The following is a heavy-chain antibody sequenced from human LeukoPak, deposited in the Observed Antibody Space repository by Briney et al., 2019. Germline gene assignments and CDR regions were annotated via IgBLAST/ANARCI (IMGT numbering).Heavy chain of an antibody. CDR1: GYTFTSYD. D-gene: IGHD2-21*02. CDR2: MNPNSGGT. Sequence: ASVKVSCKASGYTFTSYDINWARQATGQGLEWMGWMNPNSGGTNYAQKFQGRVTMTRDTSISTAYMELSSLRSEDTAVYYCASGVLAYCGGDCYSRRNYYDSSGYYAVDYWGQGTLVTVSS. V-gene: IGHV1-8*02. J-gene: IGHJ4*02. CDR3: ASGVLAYCGGDCYSRRNYYDSSGYYAVDY.